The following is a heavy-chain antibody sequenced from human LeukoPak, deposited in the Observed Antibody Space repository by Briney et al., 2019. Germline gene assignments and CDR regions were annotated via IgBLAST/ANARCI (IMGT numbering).Heavy chain of an antibody. CDR1: GFTFSSYA. Sequence: PGGSLRLSCAASGFTFSSYAMHWVRQAPGKGLEWVAVISYDGSNKYYADSVKGRFTISRDNAKNSLYLQMNSLRAEDTAVYYCARGWLRAAAGTGLDYWGQGTLVTVSS. CDR3: ARGWLRAAAGTGLDY. J-gene: IGHJ4*02. V-gene: IGHV3-30-3*01. CDR2: ISYDGSNK. D-gene: IGHD6-13*01.